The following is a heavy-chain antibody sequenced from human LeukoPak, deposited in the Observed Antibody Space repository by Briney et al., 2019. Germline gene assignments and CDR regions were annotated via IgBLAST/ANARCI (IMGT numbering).Heavy chain of an antibody. CDR1: GGSVSNYY. CDR2: IYYSGST. J-gene: IGHJ4*02. V-gene: IGHV4-59*08. CDR3: ARNSRAFAY. Sequence: ETLSLTCTVSGGSVSNYYWSWIRQPPGKGLEWIGYIYYSGSTNYNPSLKSRVTMSVDTSKNQFSLNLSSVTAADTAVYYCARNSRAFAYWGQGTLVTVSS. D-gene: IGHD2/OR15-2a*01.